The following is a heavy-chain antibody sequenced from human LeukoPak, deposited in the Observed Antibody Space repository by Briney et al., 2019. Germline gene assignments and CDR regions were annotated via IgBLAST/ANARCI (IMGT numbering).Heavy chain of an antibody. CDR1: VGSFSGYY. CDR3: ARVGSASYGANPYYYYYMDV. Sequence: SETLSLTCAVYVGSFSGYYWSWVRQPPGKGLEWIGEINHSGSANYNPSLRSRVTISVDTSKNQFSLKLSSATAADTALYYCARVGSASYGANPYYYYYMDVWARGTTVTVSS. D-gene: IGHD5-18*01. J-gene: IGHJ6*03. CDR2: INHSGSA. V-gene: IGHV4-34*01.